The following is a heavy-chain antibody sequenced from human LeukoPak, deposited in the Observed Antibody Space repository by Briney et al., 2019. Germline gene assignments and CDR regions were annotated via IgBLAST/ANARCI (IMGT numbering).Heavy chain of an antibody. D-gene: IGHD6-6*01. CDR1: GGTFISYA. Sequence: SVKVSCKASGGTFISYAISWVRQAPGQGLEWMGGIIPIFGTANYAQKFQGRVTITADESTSTAYMELSSLRSEDTAVYYCARDSGEQLGYDYWGQGTLVTVSS. V-gene: IGHV1-69*13. CDR2: IIPIFGTA. J-gene: IGHJ4*02. CDR3: ARDSGEQLGYDY.